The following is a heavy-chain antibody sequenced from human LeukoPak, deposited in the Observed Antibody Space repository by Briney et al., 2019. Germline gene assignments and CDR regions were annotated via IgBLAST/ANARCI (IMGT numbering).Heavy chain of an antibody. CDR1: GFTFSSYA. CDR3: ARERDYYDSNGYFDY. Sequence: GGSLRLSCAASGFTFSSYAMNWVRQAPGKGLEWVSGISGSAGSTYYADSVKGRFTISRDNSKNTLYLQMGSLRAEDMAVYYCARERDYYDSNGYFDYWGQGTLVTVSS. CDR2: ISGSAGST. J-gene: IGHJ4*02. V-gene: IGHV3-23*01. D-gene: IGHD3-22*01.